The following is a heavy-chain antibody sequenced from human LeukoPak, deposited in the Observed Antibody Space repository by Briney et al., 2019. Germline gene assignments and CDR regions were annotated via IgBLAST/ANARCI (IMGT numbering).Heavy chain of an antibody. CDR1: GFTFSSYE. J-gene: IGHJ4*02. CDR2: ISSSGSNI. CDR3: ARGGYDSGSYYKGPLYFFDY. V-gene: IGHV3-48*03. Sequence: GSLRLSCASSGFTFSSYEMNWVRQAPGKGLEWVSYISSSGSNIYYADSVKGRFTISRDNSKNTLYLQMNSLRAEDTAVYYCARGGYDSGSYYKGPLYFFDYWGQGTLVTVSS. D-gene: IGHD3-10*01.